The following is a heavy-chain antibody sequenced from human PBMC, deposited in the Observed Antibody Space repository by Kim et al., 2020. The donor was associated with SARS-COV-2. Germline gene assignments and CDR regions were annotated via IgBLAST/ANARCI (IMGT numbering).Heavy chain of an antibody. CDR2: ISGSGGST. CDR3: AKHRDPGFGEPLRALDY. J-gene: IGHJ4*02. D-gene: IGHD3-10*01. Sequence: GGSLRLSCAASGFTFSSYAMSWVRQAPGKGLEWVSAISGSGGSTYYADSVKGRFTISRDNSKNTLYLQMNSLRAEDTAVYYCAKHRDPGFGEPLRALDYWGQGTLVTVSS. CDR1: GFTFSSYA. V-gene: IGHV3-23*01.